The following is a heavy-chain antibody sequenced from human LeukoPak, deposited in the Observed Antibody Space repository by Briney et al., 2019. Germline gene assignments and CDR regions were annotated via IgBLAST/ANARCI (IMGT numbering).Heavy chain of an antibody. Sequence: GGSLRLSCAASGFTFSSYEMNWVRQAPGKGLEWVSYISSSGSTIYYADSVKDRFAISRDNAKNSLYLQMNSLRAEDTAVYYCARDLWFGETRFDYWGQGTLVTVSS. J-gene: IGHJ4*02. D-gene: IGHD3-10*01. V-gene: IGHV3-48*03. CDR1: GFTFSSYE. CDR3: ARDLWFGETRFDY. CDR2: ISSSGSTI.